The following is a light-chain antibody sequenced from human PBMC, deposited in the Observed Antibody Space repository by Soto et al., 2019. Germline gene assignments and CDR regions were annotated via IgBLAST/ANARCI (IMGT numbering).Light chain of an antibody. J-gene: IGKJ1*01. CDR2: GAS. CDR1: QSVSSK. CDR3: QQYNNWPGT. Sequence: EIVLTQSPGTLSVSPGERATLSCRASQSVSSKLAWYQQKPGQATRLLFYGASTGATGIPARFSGSGSETEFTLSISSLQSEDFAVYYCQQYNNWPGTFGQGPKVEIK. V-gene: IGKV3-15*01.